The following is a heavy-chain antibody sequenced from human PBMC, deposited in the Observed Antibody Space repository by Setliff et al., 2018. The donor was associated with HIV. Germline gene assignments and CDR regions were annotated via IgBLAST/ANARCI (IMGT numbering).Heavy chain of an antibody. D-gene: IGHD5-12*01. CDR3: ARVGERWLQFYYFDN. J-gene: IGHJ4*02. Sequence: ASVKVSCKASGYTFNSYEIHWVRQAPGQGLEWLGVINPSGCSTSYAQKFQGRITMTRGTSTGTVYMELRSLRSEDTAVYYCARVGERWLQFYYFDNWGQGTLVTVSS. V-gene: IGHV1-46*02. CDR2: INPSGCST. CDR1: GYTFNSYE.